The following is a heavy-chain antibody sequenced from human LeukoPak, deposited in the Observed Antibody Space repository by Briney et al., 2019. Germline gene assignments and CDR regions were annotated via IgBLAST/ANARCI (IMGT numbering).Heavy chain of an antibody. Sequence: PGGSLRLSCAASVFTFSSYAMHWVRQAPGKGLEWVAVISYDGSNKYYADSVKGRFTISRDNSKNTLYLQMNSLRAEDTAVYYCAREPGYYFDYWGQGTLVTVSS. CDR1: VFTFSSYA. V-gene: IGHV3-30-3*01. J-gene: IGHJ4*02. CDR3: AREPGYYFDY. CDR2: ISYDGSNK. D-gene: IGHD1-14*01.